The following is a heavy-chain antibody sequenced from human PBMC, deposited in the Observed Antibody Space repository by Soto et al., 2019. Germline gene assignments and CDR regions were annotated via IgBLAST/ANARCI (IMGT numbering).Heavy chain of an antibody. D-gene: IGHD3-9*01. Sequence: QVQLVQSGAEVKKPGASVKVSCKASGYTFTSYGISWVRQAPGQGLEWMGWISAYNGNTNYAQKLQGRVTMTTDTTTRTAYMRLRSRRSDDTAVYYFERDKGVYEIFTGYKVRSDFRHWGQGTLVTVTS. V-gene: IGHV1-18*01. CDR1: GYTFTSYG. CDR2: ISAYNGNT. CDR3: ERDKGVYEIFTGYKVRSDFRH. J-gene: IGHJ1*01.